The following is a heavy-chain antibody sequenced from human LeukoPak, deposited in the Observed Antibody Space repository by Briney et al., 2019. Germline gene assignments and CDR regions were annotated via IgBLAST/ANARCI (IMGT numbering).Heavy chain of an antibody. Sequence: GGSLRLSCAASGFTFSSYAMHWVHQAPGKGLEWVAVISYDGSNKYYADSVKGRFTISRDNSKNTLYLQMNSLRAEDTAVYYCERAYLLSYYLDYWGQGTLVTVSS. CDR2: ISYDGSNK. J-gene: IGHJ4*02. D-gene: IGHD2-2*02. CDR3: ERAYLLSYYLDY. V-gene: IGHV3-30*01. CDR1: GFTFSSYA.